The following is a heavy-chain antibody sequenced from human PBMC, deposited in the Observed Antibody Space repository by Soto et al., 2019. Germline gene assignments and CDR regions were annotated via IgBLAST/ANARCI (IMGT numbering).Heavy chain of an antibody. CDR3: AREHGPVQYFYGMDV. CDR2: IYYSGST. J-gene: IGHJ6*02. V-gene: IGHV4-30-4*01. Sequence: QVQLQESGPGLVKPSQTLSLTCSVSGGSISSGDYYWSWIRQAPGKGLEWIGYIYYSGSTYYNPSLKSRVAISVDTSKTQFSLKLSSVTSADTAVYYCAREHGPVQYFYGMDVWGQGTTVTVSS. CDR1: GGSISSGDYY. D-gene: IGHD6-19*01.